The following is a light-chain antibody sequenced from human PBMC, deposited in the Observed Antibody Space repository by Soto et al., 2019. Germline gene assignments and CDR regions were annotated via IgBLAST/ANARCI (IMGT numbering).Light chain of an antibody. Sequence: ESVLTQSPGTLSMSPGERATLSCRASQSVSSSDSAWYQQKPGQAPRLLIYGASRRATGIPDRFSGSGSGTDFTLTISRLEPEDFAVYYCQQYGSSPFTFGPGTKVDIK. CDR2: GAS. CDR1: QSVSSSD. V-gene: IGKV3-20*01. CDR3: QQYGSSPFT. J-gene: IGKJ3*01.